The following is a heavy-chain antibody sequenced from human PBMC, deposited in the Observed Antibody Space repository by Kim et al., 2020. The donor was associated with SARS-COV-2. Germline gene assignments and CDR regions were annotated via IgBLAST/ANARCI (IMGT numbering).Heavy chain of an antibody. CDR1: GGTFSSYA. V-gene: IGHV1-69*13. D-gene: IGHD3-10*01. CDR2: IIPIFGTA. CDR3: ANMVRGVIMPDDAFDI. Sequence: SVKVSCKASGGTFSSYAISWVRQAPGQGLEWMGGIIPIFGTANYAQKFQGRVTITADESTSTAYMELSSLRSEDTAVYYCANMVRGVIMPDDAFDIWGQGTMVTVSS. J-gene: IGHJ3*02.